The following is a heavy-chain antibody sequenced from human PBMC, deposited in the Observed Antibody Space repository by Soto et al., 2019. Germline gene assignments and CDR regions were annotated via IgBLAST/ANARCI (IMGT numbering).Heavy chain of an antibody. Sequence: QVQLVQSGGGVVQPGRSLRLSCAASGFNFNTYFMHWVRQAPGKGLEWVAMIFPNGRDKEYADSVKGRFTISRDNSNTRMYLQMDSLRPADTAVYYCARDDDHGSNWDLAYWGQGALVTVSS. CDR1: GFNFNTYF. CDR3: ARDDDHGSNWDLAY. V-gene: IGHV3-30*13. J-gene: IGHJ4*02. CDR2: IFPNGRDK. D-gene: IGHD1-26*01.